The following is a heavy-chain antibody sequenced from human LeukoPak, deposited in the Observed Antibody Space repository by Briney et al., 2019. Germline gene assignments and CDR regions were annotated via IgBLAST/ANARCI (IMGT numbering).Heavy chain of an antibody. J-gene: IGHJ2*01. CDR3: ARTSGYYDILTGYPGYFDL. D-gene: IGHD3-9*01. CDR2: IYTTGST. Sequence: SETLSLTCTVSGGSISSYFWNWIRQPAGKGLDWIGRIYTTGSTNYNPSLKSRVTMSVDTSKNQSSLKLSSVTAADTAVYYCARTSGYYDILTGYPGYFDLWGRGTLVTVSS. V-gene: IGHV4-4*07. CDR1: GGSISSYF.